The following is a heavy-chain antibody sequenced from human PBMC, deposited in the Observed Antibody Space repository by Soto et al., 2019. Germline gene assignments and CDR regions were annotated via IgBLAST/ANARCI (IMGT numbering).Heavy chain of an antibody. V-gene: IGHV3-23*01. CDR2: ISGSGGST. CDR1: GFTFSSYA. J-gene: IGHJ4*02. D-gene: IGHD3-3*01. CDR3: ARAGREWLLFDY. Sequence: PGGSRRLSCSASGFTFSSYAMSWVRQAPGKGLEWVSAISGSGGSTYYADSVKGRFTISRDNSKNTLYLQMNSLRAEDTAVYYCARAGREWLLFDYWGQGTLVTVSS.